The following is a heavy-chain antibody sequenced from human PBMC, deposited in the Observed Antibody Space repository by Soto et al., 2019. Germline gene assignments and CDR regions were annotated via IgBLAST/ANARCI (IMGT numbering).Heavy chain of an antibody. Sequence: PGGSLRLSCAASGFTFSSYSMNWVRQAPGKGLEWVSSISTSSSYIYYADSVKGRFTVSRDNAKNSLYLQMNSLRAEDTAVYYCARDPDRASIAAAGNFDYWDQGTLVTVSS. CDR3: ARDPDRASIAAAGNFDY. CDR1: GFTFSSYS. D-gene: IGHD6-13*01. CDR2: ISTSSSYI. J-gene: IGHJ4*02. V-gene: IGHV3-21*01.